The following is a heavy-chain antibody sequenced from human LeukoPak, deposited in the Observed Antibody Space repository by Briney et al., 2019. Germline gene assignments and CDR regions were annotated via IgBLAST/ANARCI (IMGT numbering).Heavy chain of an antibody. Sequence: ASVKVSCKASGYTFTSYYMHWVRQAPGQGLEWMGIINPSGGSTSYAQKFQGRVTMTRDTSTSTVYMKLSSLRSEDTAVYYCATPLPLLSRTYYYYYMDVWGKGTTVTVSS. V-gene: IGHV1-46*01. D-gene: IGHD2-2*01. CDR2: INPSGGST. J-gene: IGHJ6*03. CDR3: ATPLPLLSRTYYYYYMDV. CDR1: GYTFTSYY.